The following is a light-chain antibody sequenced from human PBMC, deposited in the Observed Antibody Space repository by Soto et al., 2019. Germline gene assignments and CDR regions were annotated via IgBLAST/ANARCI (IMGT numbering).Light chain of an antibody. V-gene: IGKV1-39*01. CDR2: TTS. J-gene: IGKJ1*01. CDR3: QQGYTTGS. Sequence: DIHMTHSPSSLSASLGDRVTITCRASQSISSYLNWYQQKPGKAPNLLIYTTSILQRGVPSRFSGSGSGTDFTLTISSLQPEDFATYYCQQGYTTGSFGQGTKVDIK. CDR1: QSISSY.